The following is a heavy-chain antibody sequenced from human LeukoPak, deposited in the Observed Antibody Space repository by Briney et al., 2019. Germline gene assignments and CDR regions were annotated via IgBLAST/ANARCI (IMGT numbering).Heavy chain of an antibody. Sequence: GGSLRLSCAASGFTVSSNYMSWVRQAPGKGLEWVSVIYSGGSTYYADSVKGRFTISRDNSKNTLYLQMNSLRAEDTAVYYCAYTGTAAAGTDAFDIWGQGTMVTVSS. CDR3: AYTGTAAAGTDAFDI. CDR2: IYSGGST. J-gene: IGHJ3*02. CDR1: GFTVSSNY. D-gene: IGHD6-13*01. V-gene: IGHV3-53*01.